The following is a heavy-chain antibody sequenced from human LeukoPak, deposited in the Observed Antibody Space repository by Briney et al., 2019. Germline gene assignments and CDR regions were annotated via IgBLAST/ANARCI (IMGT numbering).Heavy chain of an antibody. CDR3: ARGGSSSWYGS. Sequence: GGSPRLSCVASGFTFSSYWMHWVRQAPGKGLVWVSRINSDGSTTSHADSVKGRFTISRDNAKNTLFLQMNSLRAEDTAVYYCARGGSSSWYGSWGQGTLVTVSS. CDR2: INSDGSTT. V-gene: IGHV3-74*01. J-gene: IGHJ5*01. D-gene: IGHD6-13*01. CDR1: GFTFSSYW.